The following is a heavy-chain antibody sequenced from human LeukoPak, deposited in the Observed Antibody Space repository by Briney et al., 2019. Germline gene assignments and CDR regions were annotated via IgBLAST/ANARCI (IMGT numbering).Heavy chain of an antibody. CDR1: GYTFTGYF. CDR3: ARAGLPIYYYYMDV. J-gene: IGHJ6*03. D-gene: IGHD5-18*01. V-gene: IGHV1-2*02. Sequence: ASVKVSCKASGYTFTGYFMHWVRRAPGQGLEWMGWINPNSGGTNYAQRFQGRVTMTRDTSISTAYMELSGLRSNDTAVYYCARAGLPIYYYYMDVWGKGTTVTVSS. CDR2: INPNSGGT.